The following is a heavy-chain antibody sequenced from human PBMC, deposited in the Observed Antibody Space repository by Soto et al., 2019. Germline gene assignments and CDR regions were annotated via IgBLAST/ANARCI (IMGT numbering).Heavy chain of an antibody. D-gene: IGHD7-27*01. CDR3: ARGPSGDKVDY. Sequence: QVQLQESGPRLVKPSQTLSLTCTVSDGSISSGAYSWSWIRQTPEKGLQWIGHIYNSGSTYDTSNNPSLNSQLTISIDMSENQFSLHLNSVTAADTAVYYCARGPSGDKVDYWGQGTLVTVSS. CDR1: DGSISSGAYS. V-gene: IGHV4-30-4*01. CDR2: IYNSGST. J-gene: IGHJ4*02.